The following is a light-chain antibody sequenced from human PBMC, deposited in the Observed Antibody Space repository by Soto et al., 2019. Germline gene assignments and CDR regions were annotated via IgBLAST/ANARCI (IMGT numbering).Light chain of an antibody. J-gene: IGLJ2*01. CDR3: SSFTSSSTYVI. CDR2: EVT. CDR1: SSDVGGYKY. Sequence: QSALTQPASVSGSPGQSITISCTGTSSDVGGYKYVSWYQQQPGKAPKLLIYEVTNRPSGVSNRFSGSKSGNTASLTISGLQADDEADYYCSSFTSSSTYVIFGGGTKLTV. V-gene: IGLV2-14*03.